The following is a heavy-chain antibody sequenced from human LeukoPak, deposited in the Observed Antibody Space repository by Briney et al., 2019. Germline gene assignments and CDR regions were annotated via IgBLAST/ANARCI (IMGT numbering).Heavy chain of an antibody. D-gene: IGHD4-23*01. CDR2: IYAGGNT. Sequence: GGSLRLSCAASGFTVTSNYMSWVRQAPGKGLEGVSVIYAGGNTYYADSVKGRFTISRDNSKNTLYLQMNSLRAEDTAMYYCASFDYGGHPDAFDIWGQGTMVTVSS. CDR1: GFTVTSNY. V-gene: IGHV3-66*01. CDR3: ASFDYGGHPDAFDI. J-gene: IGHJ3*02.